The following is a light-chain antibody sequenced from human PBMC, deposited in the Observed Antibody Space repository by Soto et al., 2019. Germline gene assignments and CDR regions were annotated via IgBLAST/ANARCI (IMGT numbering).Light chain of an antibody. Sequence: DIQMTQSPSTLSASVGDRVTITCRASQSFSTWLAWYQQKPGKAPKLLTYDASSLESGVPSRFSASGSGTEFTLTITSLQPDDFATYYCQQYDSSWTFGQGTKVEMK. CDR1: QSFSTW. CDR3: QQYDSSWT. J-gene: IGKJ1*01. CDR2: DAS. V-gene: IGKV1-5*01.